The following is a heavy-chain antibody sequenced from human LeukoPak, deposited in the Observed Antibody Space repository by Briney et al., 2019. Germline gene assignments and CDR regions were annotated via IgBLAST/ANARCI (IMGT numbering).Heavy chain of an antibody. J-gene: IGHJ4*02. V-gene: IGHV3-23*01. CDR2: ISSGGGTT. CDR1: GFTFSSWT. Sequence: GGSLRLSCAASGFTFSSWTMSWVRQAPGKGLEWVSAISSGGGTTWFADSVKGRFTISRDNSKNTLYLQMNSLRAEDTAVYFCAKLAGEVDYWGQGTLVTVSP. CDR3: AKLAGEVDY. D-gene: IGHD3-16*01.